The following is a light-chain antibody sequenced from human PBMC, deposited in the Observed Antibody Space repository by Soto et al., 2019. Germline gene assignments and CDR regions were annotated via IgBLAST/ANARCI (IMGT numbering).Light chain of an antibody. CDR2: DVS. Sequence: QLVLTQPASVSGSPEQSIAFSCTGTSSDIADYNYVSWYQQHPGKAPKLIIYDVSNRPSGVSNRFSGSMSGNTASLTISGLQPEHEADYYCSSYTGSTTVIFGGGTKLTVL. CDR3: SSYTGSTTVI. CDR1: SSDIADYNY. V-gene: IGLV2-14*01. J-gene: IGLJ2*01.